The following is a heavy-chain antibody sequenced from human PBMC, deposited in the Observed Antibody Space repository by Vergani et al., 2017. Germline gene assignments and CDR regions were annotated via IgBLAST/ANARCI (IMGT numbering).Heavy chain of an antibody. D-gene: IGHD2-15*01. CDR3: ARLSCDTTPYVQGGYDC. CDR1: GFTFSACP. CDR2: ISARYPST. J-gene: IGHJ4*02. V-gene: IGHV3-23*01. Sequence: EVQLLQSGGGVIQPGGSVRLSCAASGFTFSACPMTWVRQAPGKGLEWVSAISARYPSTYYADSVKGRFTISRDNSKNMLYLQMNSLRAEDTAVYYCARLSCDTTPYVQGGYDCWGQGTLVSVSS.